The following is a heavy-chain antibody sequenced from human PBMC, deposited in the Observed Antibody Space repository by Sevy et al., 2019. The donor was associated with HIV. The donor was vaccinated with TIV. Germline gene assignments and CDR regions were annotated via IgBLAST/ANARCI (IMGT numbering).Heavy chain of an antibody. CDR1: GFTFSSYW. Sequence: GGSLRLSCAASGFTFSSYWMSWVRQAPGKGLEWVANIKQDGSEKYYVDSVKGRFTISRDNAKNSLYLQMNSLRAEDTAVYYCARDSDITMIVGVISASSYFDYWGQGTLVTVSS. CDR3: ARDSDITMIVGVISASSYFDY. D-gene: IGHD3-22*01. V-gene: IGHV3-7*01. J-gene: IGHJ4*02. CDR2: IKQDGSEK.